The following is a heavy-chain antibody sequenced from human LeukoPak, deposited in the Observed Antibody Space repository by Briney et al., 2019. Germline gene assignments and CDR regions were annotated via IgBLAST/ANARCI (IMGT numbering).Heavy chain of an antibody. D-gene: IGHD3-22*01. V-gene: IGHV3-30*18. CDR2: ISDDGNDQ. CDR1: GFIFSSFG. Sequence: GRSLRLSCATSGFIFSSFGMHWVRQAPGMGLEWLTLISDDGNDQYYIDSVRGRFTISRDNSNSTLYLQMNSLRPEDSAVYYCAKDWGQDSSGYSYLVLDSWGQGTLVTVSS. J-gene: IGHJ4*02. CDR3: AKDWGQDSSGYSYLVLDS.